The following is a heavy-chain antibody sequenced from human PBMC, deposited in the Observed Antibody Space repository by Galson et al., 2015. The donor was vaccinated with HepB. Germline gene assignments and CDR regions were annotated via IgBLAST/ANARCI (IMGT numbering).Heavy chain of an antibody. CDR2: IIPIFGTP. J-gene: IGHJ6*02. V-gene: IGHV1-69*13. CDR3: ARATFGYGFVFNLLDV. CDR1: GGTFSKYA. D-gene: IGHD5-18*01. Sequence: SVKVSCKASGGTFSKYAISWVRQAPGQGLEWMGGIIPIFGTPSYAQKFQARVTITADESTTTAYMELTSLRSDDTAVYYCARATFGYGFVFNLLDVWGQGTTVTVSS.